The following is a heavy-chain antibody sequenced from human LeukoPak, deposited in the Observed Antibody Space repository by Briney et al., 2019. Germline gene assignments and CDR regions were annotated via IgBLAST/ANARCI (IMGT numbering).Heavy chain of an antibody. CDR1: GASISSGYYF. Sequence: SETLSLTCTVSGASISSGYYFWTWIQQPAGKGLEWIGRVFNSGSTNYNPSLKSRVTISVDTSKNQFSLNLSSVTAADAAVYYCATNWNSRSDYYYYYIDIWGKGTTVTVSS. CDR2: VFNSGST. J-gene: IGHJ6*03. V-gene: IGHV4-61*02. D-gene: IGHD1-7*01. CDR3: ATNWNSRSDYYYYYIDI.